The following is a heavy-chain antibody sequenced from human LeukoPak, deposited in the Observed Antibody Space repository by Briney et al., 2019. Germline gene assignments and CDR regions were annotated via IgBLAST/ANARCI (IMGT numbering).Heavy chain of an antibody. J-gene: IGHJ4*02. Sequence: ASVKVSCKASGYTFTGYYMHWVRQAPGQGLEWMGWIDPNSGGTNYAQKFQGRVTMTRDTSISTAYMELSRLRSDDTAVYHCARGPGTWIQLWLLGYWGQGTLVTVSS. D-gene: IGHD5-18*01. CDR3: ARGPGTWIQLWLLGY. V-gene: IGHV1-2*02. CDR2: IDPNSGGT. CDR1: GYTFTGYY.